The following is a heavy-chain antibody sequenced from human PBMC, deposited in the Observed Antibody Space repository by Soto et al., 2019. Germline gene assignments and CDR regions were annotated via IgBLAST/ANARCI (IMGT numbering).Heavy chain of an antibody. D-gene: IGHD3-10*01. J-gene: IGHJ4*02. CDR3: AKGGQSYDY. V-gene: IGHV3-23*01. CDR1: GFTFSNYA. Sequence: QSGGSLRLSCAASGFTFSNYAMSWVRQAPGKGLEWVSAISASVASTYYTDSVKGRFTISRDNSKNTLYLKMNSLRAEDTAVYYCAKGGQSYDYWGQGTLVTVSS. CDR2: ISASVAST.